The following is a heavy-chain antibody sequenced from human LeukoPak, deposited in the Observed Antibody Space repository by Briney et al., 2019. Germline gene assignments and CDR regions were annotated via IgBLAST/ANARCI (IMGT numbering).Heavy chain of an antibody. J-gene: IGHJ6*02. D-gene: IGHD6-19*01. V-gene: IGHV4-4*02. CDR2: IYHSGRT. CDR3: ASLAVAGYYYYGMDV. CDR1: GGSISSSNW. Sequence: SETLSLTCAVSGGSISSSNWWSWVRQPPGKGLEWIGEIYHSGRTNYNPSLNSRVTISVDKSKNQFSLKLSSVTAADTAVYYCASLAVAGYYYYGMDVWGQGTTVTVSS.